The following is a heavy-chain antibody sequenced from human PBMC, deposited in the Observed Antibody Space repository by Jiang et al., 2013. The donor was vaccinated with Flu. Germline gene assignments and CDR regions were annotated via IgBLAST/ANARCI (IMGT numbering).Heavy chain of an antibody. CDR1: GGSISSSSYY. CDR2: IYYSGST. CDR3: ASSQHFPDIYYFDY. V-gene: IGHV4-39*07. J-gene: IGHJ4*02. D-gene: IGHD2-15*01. Sequence: GLVKPSETLSLTCTVSGGSISSSSYYWGWIRQPPGKGLEWIGSIYYSGSTYYNPSLKSRVTISVDTSKNQFSLKLSSVTAADTAVYYCASSQHFPDIYYFDYWGQGTLVTVSS.